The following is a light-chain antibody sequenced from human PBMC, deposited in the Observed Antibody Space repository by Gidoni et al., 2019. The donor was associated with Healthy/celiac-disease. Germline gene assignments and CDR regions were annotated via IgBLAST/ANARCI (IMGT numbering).Light chain of an antibody. J-gene: IGKJ2*01. CDR3: QHYYSHPHT. CDR1: KGISSY. Sequence: AIRLTQSPSSLSASTGDRVTIPCRASKGISSYLAWYQPKPGKAPKLLIYAASTWQRGVASRFSGSGAGTEFTPTISCLQSEDFATYYCQHYYSHPHTFGQXTKLEIK. CDR2: AAS. V-gene: IGKV1-8*01.